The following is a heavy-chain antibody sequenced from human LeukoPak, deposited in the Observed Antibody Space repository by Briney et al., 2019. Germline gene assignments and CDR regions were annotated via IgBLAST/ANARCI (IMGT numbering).Heavy chain of an antibody. J-gene: IGHJ6*03. CDR3: ARVPRPGEDYYYYYMDV. Sequence: PETLSLTCTVSGGSISSYYWSWIRQPPGKGLEWIGYIYHSGSTNYNPSLKSRVTISIDTSKNQFSLKLSSVTAADTAVYYCARVPRPGEDYYYYYMDVWGKGTTVTVSS. CDR1: GGSISSYY. V-gene: IGHV4-59*01. D-gene: IGHD3-16*01. CDR2: IYHSGST.